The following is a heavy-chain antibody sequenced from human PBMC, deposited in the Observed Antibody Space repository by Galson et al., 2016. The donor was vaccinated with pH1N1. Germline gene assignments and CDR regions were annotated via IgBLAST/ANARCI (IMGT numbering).Heavy chain of an antibody. J-gene: IGHJ6*02. CDR3: ARDVAPPGHYAMDV. V-gene: IGHV1-2*06. Sequence: SVKVSCKASGYTFTFTGYFIHWVRQAPGQGLEFEWMGRINPYSGDTDFAQNFQGRVTMTRDTSIGTAYMEVSRLTSDDTAIYYCARDVAPPGHYAMDVWGQGTTVTV. CDR2: INPYSGDT. CDR1: GYTFTFTGYF.